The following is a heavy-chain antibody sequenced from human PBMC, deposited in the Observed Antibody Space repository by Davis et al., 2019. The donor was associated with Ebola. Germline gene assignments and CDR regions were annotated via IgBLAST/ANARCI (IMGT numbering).Heavy chain of an antibody. V-gene: IGHV1-3*01. CDR2: INAGNGNT. CDR1: SYTFTSYA. J-gene: IGHJ5*02. Sequence: ASAQIFCYASSYTFTSYAMHWVRQPPGQRLEWMGWINAGNGNTKYSQKFQGRVTITADESTSTAYMELSSLRSEDTAVYYCARGGGYCTGGVCYTYNWFDPWGQGTLVTVSS. D-gene: IGHD2-8*02. CDR3: ARGGGYCTGGVCYTYNWFDP.